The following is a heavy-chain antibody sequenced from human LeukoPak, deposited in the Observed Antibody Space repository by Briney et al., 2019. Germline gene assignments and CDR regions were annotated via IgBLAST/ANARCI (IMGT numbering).Heavy chain of an antibody. D-gene: IGHD2-2*01. CDR2: INHSGST. Sequence: KPSETLSLTCAVYGGSFSGYYWGWIRQPPGKGLEWIGEINHSGSTNYNPSLKSRVTISVDTSKNQFSLKLSSVTAADTAVYYCARGEVVPAAPDYWGQGTLVTVSS. CDR1: GGSFSGYY. J-gene: IGHJ4*02. V-gene: IGHV4-34*01. CDR3: ARGEVVPAAPDY.